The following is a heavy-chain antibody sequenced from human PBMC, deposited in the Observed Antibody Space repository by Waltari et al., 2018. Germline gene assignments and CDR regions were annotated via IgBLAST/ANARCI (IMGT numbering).Heavy chain of an antibody. CDR3: AKDLTGWGAFDI. CDR2: LRGSASLK. CDR1: GFSFSNYD. Sequence: EVQLLESGGDLVQPGGSLRLSCIASGFSFSNYDMNWVRQAPWKGLEWVSRLRGSASLKDDADSVKGRFTISRENSKNTLFLQMNSLRADDTAVYYCAKDLTGWGAFDIWGQGTMVTVSS. V-gene: IGHV3-23*01. J-gene: IGHJ3*02. D-gene: IGHD1-20*01.